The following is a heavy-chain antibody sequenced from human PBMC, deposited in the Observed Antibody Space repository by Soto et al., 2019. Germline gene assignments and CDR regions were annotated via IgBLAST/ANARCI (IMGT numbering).Heavy chain of an antibody. CDR2: IWYDGSNK. Sequence: QVQLVEYGGGVVQPGKSLRLSCAASGFTFSTYGMHWVRQAPGKGLEWVAVIWYDGSNKYHGDSLKGRFTISRDNSKNSLYLQINNLRAADTAVYYCGRDGALGDTAVVDSWGQGTLVTVSS. D-gene: IGHD5-18*01. CDR3: GRDGALGDTAVVDS. V-gene: IGHV3-33*01. J-gene: IGHJ5*01. CDR1: GFTFSTYG.